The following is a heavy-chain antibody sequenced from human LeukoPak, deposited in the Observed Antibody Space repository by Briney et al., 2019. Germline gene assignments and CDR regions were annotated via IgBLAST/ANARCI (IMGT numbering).Heavy chain of an antibody. J-gene: IGHJ3*02. CDR2: IIPIFDTP. D-gene: IGHD3-22*01. V-gene: IGHV1-69*05. CDR3: ASQLFHLDSSGYSLDALDI. CDR1: GGTFSNYA. Sequence: SVKVSCKTSGGTFSNYAISWVRQAPGQGLEWMGVIIPIFDTPNYAQKWQGRVTITTDESTSTAYMELRSLRSEDTAVYYCASQLFHLDSSGYSLDALDIWGQGTMVAVSS.